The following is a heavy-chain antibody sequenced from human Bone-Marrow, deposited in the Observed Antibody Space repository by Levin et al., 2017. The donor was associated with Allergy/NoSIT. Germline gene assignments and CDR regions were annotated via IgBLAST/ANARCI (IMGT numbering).Heavy chain of an antibody. Sequence: QPGGSLRLSCAGFGFSVANSFMSWVRQAPGKGLEWVSLSYSGGDTEYADSVKGRFTISRDNSRNTVHLEMNSLRAEDTAVYYCARGPEATYDGMDVWGQGTTVTVS. V-gene: IGHV3-53*01. J-gene: IGHJ6*02. CDR3: ARGPEATYDGMDV. CDR1: GFSVANSF. CDR2: SYSGGDT.